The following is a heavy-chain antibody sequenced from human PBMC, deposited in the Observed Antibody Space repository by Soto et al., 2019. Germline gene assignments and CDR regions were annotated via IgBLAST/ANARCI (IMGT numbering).Heavy chain of an antibody. CDR3: ASVGSDYDNSGYYLP. CDR2: SYHSGSS. V-gene: IGHV4-30-2*06. J-gene: IGHJ5*02. CDR1: GGSINSAGHS. D-gene: IGHD3-22*01. Sequence: SETLSLTCTVSGGSINSAGHSWGWVRQSPGKGLEWIGYSYHSGSSYYNPSLQSRVTISVDRSKAQFSLRLKSVTAADTAVYYCASVGSDYDNSGYYLPWGPGTLVTVSS.